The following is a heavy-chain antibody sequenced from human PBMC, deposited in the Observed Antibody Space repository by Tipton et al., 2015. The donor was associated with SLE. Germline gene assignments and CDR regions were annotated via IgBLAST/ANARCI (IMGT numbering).Heavy chain of an antibody. Sequence: SLRLSCAASGFTFDDYAMHWVRQAPGKGLAWVSGISWNSGSIGYADSVKGRFTISRDNAKNSLYLQMNSLRAEDTALYHCAKDLKDPEGYMDVWGKGTTVTVSS. V-gene: IGHV3-9*01. CDR1: GFTFDDYA. D-gene: IGHD1-14*01. J-gene: IGHJ6*03. CDR3: AKDLKDPEGYMDV. CDR2: ISWNSGSI.